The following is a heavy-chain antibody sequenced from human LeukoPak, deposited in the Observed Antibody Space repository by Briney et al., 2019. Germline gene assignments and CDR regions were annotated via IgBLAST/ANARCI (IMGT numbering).Heavy chain of an antibody. Sequence: PSETLSLTCTVSGGSISSSSYYWGWIRQPPGKGLEWIGSIYYSGGTYYNPSLKSRVTISVDTSKNQFSLKLSSVTAADTAVYYCARGETPRAFDIWGQGTMVTVSS. CDR1: GGSISSSSYY. D-gene: IGHD3-10*01. J-gene: IGHJ3*02. CDR3: ARGETPRAFDI. V-gene: IGHV4-39*01. CDR2: IYYSGGT.